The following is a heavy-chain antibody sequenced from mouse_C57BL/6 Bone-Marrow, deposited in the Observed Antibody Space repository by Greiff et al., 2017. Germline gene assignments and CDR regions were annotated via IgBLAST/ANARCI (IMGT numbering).Heavy chain of an antibody. V-gene: IGHV14-4*01. CDR3: TRAYYSNYFDY. CDR1: GFNIKDDY. J-gene: IGHJ2*01. Sequence: VQLQQSGAELVRPGASVKLSCTASGFNIKDDYMHWVKQRPEQGLEWIGWIDPENGDTEYASKFQGKATITADTSSNTAYQQLSSLTSEDTAVYYCTRAYYSNYFDYWGQGTTLTVSS. CDR2: IDPENGDT. D-gene: IGHD2-5*01.